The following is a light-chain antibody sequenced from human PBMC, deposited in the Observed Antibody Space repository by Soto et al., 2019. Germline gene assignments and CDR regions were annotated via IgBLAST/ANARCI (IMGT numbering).Light chain of an antibody. J-gene: IGKJ4*01. CDR3: QRFNSYPLT. CDR1: QGIGDS. CDR2: DTS. Sequence: AIQMTQSPSALSASVGDRVTITCRASQGIGDSLAWYQQKPGKTPKLLIYDTSALHSGVPARFSGSRSGTEFTLTISSLQPEDFATYYCQRFNSYPLTFGGGTKVDIK. V-gene: IGKV1-13*02.